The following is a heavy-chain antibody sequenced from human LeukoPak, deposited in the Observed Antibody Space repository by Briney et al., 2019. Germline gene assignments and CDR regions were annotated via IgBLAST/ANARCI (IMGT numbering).Heavy chain of an antibody. CDR3: ARGGCDY. Sequence: ASVKLSCKASGYTFTGYYIHWVRQAPGQGLEWMGQINTYSGGTDYAQKFQGRVTMTRDTSTTTAYMELSRLRSDDTAVYYCARGGCDYWGQGTLVTVSS. V-gene: IGHV1-2*06. J-gene: IGHJ4*02. CDR2: INTYSGGT. D-gene: IGHD3-10*01. CDR1: GYTFTGYY.